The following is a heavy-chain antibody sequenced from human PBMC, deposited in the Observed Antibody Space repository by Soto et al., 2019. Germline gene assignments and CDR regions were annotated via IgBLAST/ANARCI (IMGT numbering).Heavy chain of an antibody. CDR2: ITSSGSYT. J-gene: IGHJ4*02. CDR1: GLTLSTYG. Sequence: EVQLLESGGGLVQPGGSLRLSCEASGLTLSTYGVAWVRLAPGRGLERVSVITSSGSYTVYADSVKGRFTISRDNSKNTVTLQMNSLRAEDTAVYYCAAGEPLHYGGQGTLVTVSS. CDR3: AAGEPLHY. V-gene: IGHV3-23*01. D-gene: IGHD3-10*01.